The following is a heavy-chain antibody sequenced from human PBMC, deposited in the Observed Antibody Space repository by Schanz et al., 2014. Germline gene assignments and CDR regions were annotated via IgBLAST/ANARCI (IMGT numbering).Heavy chain of an antibody. V-gene: IGHV1-69*04. CDR1: GGTFSSYA. J-gene: IGHJ3*02. D-gene: IGHD3-22*01. CDR2: IIPILGME. CDR3: ARDIQYHYDTSGPVGAFDI. Sequence: QVQLVQSGAEVKKPGSSVKVSCKASGGTFSSYAFSWVRQAPGQGLEWMGKIIPILGMENYAQKFQGRVTITADISTSTAYMALSSLRSDDTAVYYCARDIQYHYDTSGPVGAFDIWGQGTVVTVSS.